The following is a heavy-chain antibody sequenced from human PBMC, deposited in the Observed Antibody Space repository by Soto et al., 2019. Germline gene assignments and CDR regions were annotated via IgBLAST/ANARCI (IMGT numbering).Heavy chain of an antibody. V-gene: IGHV1-2*02. Sequence: QVQLVQSEAEVRQPGASVKVSCTASGYTFTGYYLHWLRQAPGQGLEWMGWINPTSGGTRYAQKFQGGVTVTRDTYNRTAYMEVTSLKSDDTAVYFCARGFGRNSWHKARNPFDLWGQGTLVTVSS. CDR3: ARGFGRNSWHKARNPFDL. D-gene: IGHD1-26*01. CDR2: INPTSGGT. CDR1: GYTFTGYY. J-gene: IGHJ3*01.